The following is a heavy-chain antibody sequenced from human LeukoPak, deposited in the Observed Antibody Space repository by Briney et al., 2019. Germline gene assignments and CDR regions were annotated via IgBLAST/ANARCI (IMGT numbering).Heavy chain of an antibody. J-gene: IGHJ4*02. CDR1: GFTSTKAY. V-gene: IGHV3-49*04. CDR3: TRDRGAYNLYDY. CDR2: IRSKAYGETA. Sequence: GGSLRLSCAASGFTSTKAYMSWVRQAPGKGLEWVGFIRSKAYGETADYAASVKGRFTISRDDSKAIAYLQMNSLKTEDTAVYHCTRDRGAYNLYDYWGQGTLVTVSS. D-gene: IGHD1-1*01.